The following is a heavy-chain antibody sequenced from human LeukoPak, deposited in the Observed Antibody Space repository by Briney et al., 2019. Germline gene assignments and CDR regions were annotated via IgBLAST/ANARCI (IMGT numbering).Heavy chain of an antibody. D-gene: IGHD6-6*01. CDR1: GGSISRYS. CDR2: IYHSGST. Sequence: SETLSLTCTVSGGSISRYSWSWIRQPPGKGLEWIGYIYHSGSTYYNPSLKSRVTISVDTSKNQFSLKLSSVTAADTAVYYCARANRRGPFEYSSSFGAFDIWGQGTMVTVSS. J-gene: IGHJ3*02. CDR3: ARANRRGPFEYSSSFGAFDI. V-gene: IGHV4-59*01.